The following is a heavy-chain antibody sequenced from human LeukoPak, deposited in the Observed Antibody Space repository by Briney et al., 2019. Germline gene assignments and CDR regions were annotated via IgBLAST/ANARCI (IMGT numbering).Heavy chain of an antibody. J-gene: IGHJ4*02. V-gene: IGHV3-48*03. CDR1: GLTFSSYE. Sequence: PGGSLRLSCAASGLTFSSYEMNWVRQAPGKGLEWASYIGSSGTTYYADSVKGRFTISRDNAKNALYLQMNSLRVEDTAVYYCRGDSSGYDYWGQGTLVTVSS. CDR3: RGDSSGYDY. CDR2: IGSSGTT. D-gene: IGHD3-22*01.